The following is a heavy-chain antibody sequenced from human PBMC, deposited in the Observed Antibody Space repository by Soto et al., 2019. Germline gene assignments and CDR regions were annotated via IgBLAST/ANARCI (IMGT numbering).Heavy chain of an antibody. V-gene: IGHV1-69*01. J-gene: IGHJ6*02. CDR3: AREYWTTIFGGVIPGCLVYYDMAV. D-gene: IGHD3-3*01. CDR2: TIPIFGTA. Sequence: QVQLVQSGAEVQKPVSSVKVSCKASRGTFSSYAISWVQQAPGQGLEWLGGTIPIFGTANYAQKVQGRVTITADEPPRTAYMELCRLRSEDTAVYYFAREYWTTIFGGVIPGCLVYYDMAVWGQATTVIVSS. CDR1: RGTFSSYA.